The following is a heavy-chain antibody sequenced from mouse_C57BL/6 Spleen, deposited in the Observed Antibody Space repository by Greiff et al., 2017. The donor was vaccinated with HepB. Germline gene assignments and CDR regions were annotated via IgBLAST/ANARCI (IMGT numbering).Heavy chain of an antibody. CDR3: ARALTGYYFDY. CDR2: IDPSDSYT. D-gene: IGHD4-1*01. CDR1: GYTFTSYW. V-gene: IGHV1-50*01. J-gene: IGHJ2*01. Sequence: VQLKQPGAELVKPGASVKLSCKASGYTFTSYWMQWVKQRPGQGLEWIGEIDPSDSYTNYNQKFKGKATLTVDTSSSTAYMQLSSLTSEDSAVYYCARALTGYYFDYWGQGTTLTVSS.